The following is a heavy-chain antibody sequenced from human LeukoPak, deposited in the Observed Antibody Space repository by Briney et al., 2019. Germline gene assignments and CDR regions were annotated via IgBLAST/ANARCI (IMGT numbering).Heavy chain of an antibody. CDR3: ARDKVGGSMAGSNFDY. V-gene: IGHV3-23*01. CDR1: GFTFSTYG. D-gene: IGHD6-19*01. CDR2: ISGSGGST. J-gene: IGHJ4*02. Sequence: GGTLRLSCAASGFTFSTYGMSWVRQAPGKWLECVSAISGSGGSTYYADSVKGRFTISRDNAKNSLFLQMNSLRGEDTAVYYCARDKVGGSMAGSNFDYWGQGTLVTVSS.